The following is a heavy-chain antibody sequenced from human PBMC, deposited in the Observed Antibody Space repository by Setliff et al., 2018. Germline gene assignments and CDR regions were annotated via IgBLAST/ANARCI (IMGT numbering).Heavy chain of an antibody. V-gene: IGHV1-69*01. J-gene: IGHJ3*02. CDR3: AREGLPHVGAAFDI. D-gene: IGHD5-18*01. CDR1: GFTFSSYA. CDR2: IIPIFGTA. Sequence: GGSLRLSCAASGFTFSSYAISWVRQAPGQGLEWMGGIIPIFGTANYAQKFQGRVTITADESTSTAYMELSSLRSEDTAVYYCAREGLPHVGAAFDIWGQGTMVTVSS.